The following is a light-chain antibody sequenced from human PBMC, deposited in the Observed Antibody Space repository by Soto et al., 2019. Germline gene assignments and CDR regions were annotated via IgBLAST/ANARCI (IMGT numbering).Light chain of an antibody. CDR3: QQYGTSVN. CDR2: GAS. Sequence: DIVLTQSPGTLSSSLGERATLSCRASQRVRRDYLAWYQQTPGQAPRLLIYGASSRATGIPDRFSGSGSGTDFTLTISLLEPEDYAVYYCQQYGTSVNFGGGTKVEIK. J-gene: IGKJ4*01. V-gene: IGKV3-20*01. CDR1: QRVRRDY.